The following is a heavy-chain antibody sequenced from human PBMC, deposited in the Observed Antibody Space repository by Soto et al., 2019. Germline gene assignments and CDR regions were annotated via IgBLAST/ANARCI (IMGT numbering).Heavy chain of an antibody. D-gene: IGHD7-27*01. CDR3: ATSPPTDPLLGTPRDWFDP. Sequence: SETLSLTCSVSGGSISSNSYYWAWIRQPPGKGLEWIGTLYYSGTTYSTASLKSRVIISVDTSKNQFSLKLTSVTAADTAVYHCATSPPTDPLLGTPRDWFDPWGQGTLVTVSS. CDR1: GGSISSNSYY. J-gene: IGHJ5*02. V-gene: IGHV4-39*01. CDR2: LYYSGTT.